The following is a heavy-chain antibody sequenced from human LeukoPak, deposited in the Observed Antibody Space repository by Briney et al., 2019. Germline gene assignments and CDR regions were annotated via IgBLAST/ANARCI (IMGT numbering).Heavy chain of an antibody. CDR2: ISAYNGNT. CDR3: ARGSSSWLDFDY. D-gene: IGHD6-13*01. Sequence: GASVKGSCKASGYTFTSYGINWGRQAPGQGLEWMGWISAYNGNTNYAQKLQGRVTMTTDTSTSTAYMELRSLRSDDTAVYYCARGSSSWLDFDYWGQGTLVTVSS. V-gene: IGHV1-18*01. J-gene: IGHJ4*02. CDR1: GYTFTSYG.